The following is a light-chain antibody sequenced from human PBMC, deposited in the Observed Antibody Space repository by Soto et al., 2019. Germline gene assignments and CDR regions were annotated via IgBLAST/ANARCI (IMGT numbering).Light chain of an antibody. J-gene: IGKJ1*01. Sequence: DIQMTQSPSSLSASVGDRVTITCRASQGIGSYLAWYQHKPGKVPKLLIHGASTLQSGVPSRFSGSGSWTEFTLTISSLQPEDVATYYCQKYNSAPRTCGQETKVEIK. CDR3: QKYNSAPRT. CDR2: GAS. V-gene: IGKV1-27*01. CDR1: QGIGSY.